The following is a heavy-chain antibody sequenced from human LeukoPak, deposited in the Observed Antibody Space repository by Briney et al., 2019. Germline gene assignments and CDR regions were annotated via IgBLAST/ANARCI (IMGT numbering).Heavy chain of an antibody. J-gene: IGHJ6*02. Sequence: PGGSLRLSCTASGFTFSSIALTWVRQAPGKGLEWVSGINWNGGSTGYADSVKGRFTISRDNAKNSLYLQMNSLRAEDTAVYYCARGDCSSTSCYGYYYYYGMDVWGQGTTVTVSS. D-gene: IGHD2-2*01. CDR3: ARGDCSSTSCYGYYYYYGMDV. CDR1: GFTFSSIA. V-gene: IGHV3-20*04. CDR2: INWNGGST.